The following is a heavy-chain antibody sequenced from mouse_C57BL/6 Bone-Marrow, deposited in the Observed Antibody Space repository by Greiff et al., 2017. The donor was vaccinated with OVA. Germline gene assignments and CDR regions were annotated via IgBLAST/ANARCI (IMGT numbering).Heavy chain of an antibody. CDR3: ARRDYSNYPYYFDY. D-gene: IGHD2-5*01. CDR2: ISYSGST. Sequence: EVQLQQSGPGMVKPSQSLSLTCTVTGYSITSGYDWHWIRHFPGNKLEWMGYISYSGSTNYNPSLKSRISITHDTSKNHFFLKLNSVTTEDTATYYCARRDYSNYPYYFDYWGQGTTLTVSS. J-gene: IGHJ2*01. V-gene: IGHV3-1*01. CDR1: GYSITSGYD.